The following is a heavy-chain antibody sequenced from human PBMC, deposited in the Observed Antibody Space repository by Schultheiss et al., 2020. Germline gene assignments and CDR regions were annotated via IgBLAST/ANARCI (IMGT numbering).Heavy chain of an antibody. V-gene: IGHV3-30-3*01. CDR2: ISYDGSNK. CDR1: GFTFSSYA. D-gene: IGHD3-10*01. Sequence: GESLKISCAASGFTFSSYAMHWVRQAPGKGLEWVAVISYDGSNKYYADSVKGRFTISRDNSKNTLYLQMNSLRAEDTAVYYCTTDFNYGSGGDYYYYLDVWGKGTTVSVYS. CDR3: TTDFNYGSGGDYYYYLDV. J-gene: IGHJ6*03.